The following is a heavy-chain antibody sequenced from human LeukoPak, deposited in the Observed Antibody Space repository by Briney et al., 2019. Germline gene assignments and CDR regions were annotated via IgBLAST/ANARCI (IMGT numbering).Heavy chain of an antibody. CDR3: AKLAYYDILTGAWAYFDY. CDR1: GFTFSSYA. V-gene: IGHV3-23*01. D-gene: IGHD3-9*01. CDR2: ISGSGGST. J-gene: IGHJ4*02. Sequence: HSGGSLRLSCAASGFTFSSYAMSWVRQAPGKGLEWVSAISGSGGSTCYADSVKGRFTISRDNSKNTLYLQMNSLRAEDTAVYYCAKLAYYDILTGAWAYFDYWGQGTLVTVSS.